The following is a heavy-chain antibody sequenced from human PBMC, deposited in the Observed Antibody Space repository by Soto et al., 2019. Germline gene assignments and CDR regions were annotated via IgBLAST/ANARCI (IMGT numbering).Heavy chain of an antibody. V-gene: IGHV4-31*03. Sequence: QVQLQESGPGLVKPSQTLSLTCTVSGGSIISDGYYWSWIRQHPGKGLEWIGYIHYSGNTYYNPSLKSRITISIDTSKNQFSLQLSSVTVADTAVYFCARDSLDSSGNFMRHPDAFDVWGQGTGVAVSS. D-gene: IGHD3-22*01. CDR3: ARDSLDSSGNFMRHPDAFDV. CDR2: IHYSGNT. CDR1: GGSIISDGYY. J-gene: IGHJ3*01.